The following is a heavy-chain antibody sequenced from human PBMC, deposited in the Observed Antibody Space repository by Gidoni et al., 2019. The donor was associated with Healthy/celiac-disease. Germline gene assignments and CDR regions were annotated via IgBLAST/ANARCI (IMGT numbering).Heavy chain of an antibody. J-gene: IGHJ3*02. D-gene: IGHD2-21*01. CDR3: ARDPLLGAPDAFDI. V-gene: IGHV4-4*07. CDR2: IYTSGST. CDR1: GDSISSYY. Sequence: QVQLQESGPGLVKTPETLSLPCTYSGDSISSYYGSWTRQPAGKGLEWIGSIYTSGSTNSNPSRKSRFTMSVDTSKNQFSLKLSSVTAADTAVYYCARDPLLGAPDAFDIWGQGTMVTVSS.